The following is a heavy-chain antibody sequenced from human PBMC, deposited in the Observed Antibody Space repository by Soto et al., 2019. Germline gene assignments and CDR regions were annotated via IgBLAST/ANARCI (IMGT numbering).Heavy chain of an antibody. V-gene: IGHV4-39*01. Sequence: SETLSLTCTVSGGSISSSSYYWGWIRQPPGKGLEWIGSIYYSGSTYYNPSLKGRVTISVDTSKNQFSLKLSSVTAADTAVYYCARLKGSAAGGDAFDIWGQGTMVTVSS. CDR1: GGSISSSSYY. J-gene: IGHJ3*02. CDR2: IYYSGST. D-gene: IGHD6-13*01. CDR3: ARLKGSAAGGDAFDI.